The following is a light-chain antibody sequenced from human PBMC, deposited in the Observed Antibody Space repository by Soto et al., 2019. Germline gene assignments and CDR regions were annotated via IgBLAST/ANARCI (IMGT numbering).Light chain of an antibody. V-gene: IGLV2-8*01. CDR2: EVN. CDR1: SRDIGAFNY. Sequence: QAVVTQPPSASGSPGQSVTISCTGTSRDIGAFNYVSWYQQCPGKAPKLIIYEVNKRPSGVPDRFSGSKSGNTASLTVSGLQAEDEADYYCSAYAGSSNLLFGGGTKLTVL. CDR3: SAYAGSSNLL. J-gene: IGLJ2*01.